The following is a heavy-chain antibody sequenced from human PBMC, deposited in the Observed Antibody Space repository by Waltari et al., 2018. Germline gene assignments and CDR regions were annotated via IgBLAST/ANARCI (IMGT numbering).Heavy chain of an antibody. D-gene: IGHD4-17*01. CDR3: ARDRGDPYGEVSAYP. Sequence: QVQLQESGPGLVKPSETLSLTCTVSGGSISSYYWSWIRQPAGKGLEWIGRIYTTRLTNHHPSLKSRVTMSVDTSKNQFSLKLSSVTAADTAVYYCARDRGDPYGEVSAYPWGQGTLVTVSS. CDR1: GGSISSYY. J-gene: IGHJ5*02. CDR2: IYTTRLT. V-gene: IGHV4-4*07.